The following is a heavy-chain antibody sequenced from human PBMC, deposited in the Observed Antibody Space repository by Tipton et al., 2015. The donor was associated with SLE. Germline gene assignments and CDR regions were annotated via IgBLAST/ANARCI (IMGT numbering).Heavy chain of an antibody. D-gene: IGHD3-10*01. CDR3: VREPSMVGAFDI. CDR1: GGSISSSSYY. J-gene: IGHJ3*02. Sequence: TLSLTCIVSGGSISSSSYYWGWIRQPPGKGLEWIGSIYYSGSTYYNPSLKSRVTISVDTSKNQFSLKLSSVTAADTAVYYCVREPSMVGAFDIWGQGTMVTVSS. CDR2: IYYSGST. V-gene: IGHV4-39*07.